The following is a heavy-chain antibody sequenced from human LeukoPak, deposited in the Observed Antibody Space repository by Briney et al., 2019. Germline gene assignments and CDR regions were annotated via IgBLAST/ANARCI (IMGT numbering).Heavy chain of an antibody. V-gene: IGHV3-48*02. CDR3: ARAKKDSGSYFFDY. CDR2: ITSTSGTI. J-gene: IGHJ4*02. Sequence: GGSLRLSCAASGFTFSSYSMNWVRQAPAKGLEWVSYITSTSGTIYYADSVKGRFTISRDNAKNSLYLQMNSLRDEDTAVYYCARAKKDSGSYFFDYWGQGTLVTVSS. D-gene: IGHD3-10*01. CDR1: GFTFSSYS.